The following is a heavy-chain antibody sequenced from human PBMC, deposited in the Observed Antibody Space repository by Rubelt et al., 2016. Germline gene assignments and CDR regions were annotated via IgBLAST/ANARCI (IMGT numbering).Heavy chain of an antibody. CDR1: GGSFSGYY. D-gene: IGHD4-11*01. Sequence: QVQLQQWGAGLLKPSETLSLTCAVYGGSFSGYYWSWIRQPPGKGLEWIGEINHCGSTNYNPSLKSRVTISVDTSKNQFSLKLSSVTAADTAVYYCARGRGNYPFDYWGQGTLVTVSS. J-gene: IGHJ4*02. V-gene: IGHV4-34*01. CDR3: ARGRGNYPFDY. CDR2: INHCGST.